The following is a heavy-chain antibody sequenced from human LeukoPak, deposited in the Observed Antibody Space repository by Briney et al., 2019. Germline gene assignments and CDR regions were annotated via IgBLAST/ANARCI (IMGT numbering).Heavy chain of an antibody. CDR1: GFTFSSYG. V-gene: IGHV3-30*02. CDR2: IQKDGSNE. J-gene: IGHJ6*03. D-gene: IGHD2-8*01. CDR3: AKDRCSNGIGCYYYYMDV. Sequence: GGSLRLSCAASGFTFSSYGMHWVRQAPGKGLEWVAYIQKDGSNEQYADAVEGRFRISRDSSENILYLQMNSLRAEDTAVYYCAKDRCSNGIGCYYYYMDVWGKGTTVTISS.